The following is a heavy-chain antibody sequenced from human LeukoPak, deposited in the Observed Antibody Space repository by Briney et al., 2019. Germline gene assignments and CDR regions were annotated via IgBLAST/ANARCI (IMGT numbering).Heavy chain of an antibody. D-gene: IGHD4-17*01. CDR1: GGSISSSNW. Sequence: SETLSLTYAVSGGSISSSNWWSWVRQPPGKGLEWIGEIYHSGSTNYNPSLKSRVTISVDKSKNQFSLKLSSVTAADTAVYYCATLDYGDGNDYWGQGTLVTVSS. V-gene: IGHV4-4*02. CDR2: IYHSGST. CDR3: ATLDYGDGNDY. J-gene: IGHJ4*02.